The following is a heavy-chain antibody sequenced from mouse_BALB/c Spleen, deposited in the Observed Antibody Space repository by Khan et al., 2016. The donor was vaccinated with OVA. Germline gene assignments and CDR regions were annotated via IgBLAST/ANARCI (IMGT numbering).Heavy chain of an antibody. D-gene: IGHD1-1*01. CDR2: INPHIGET. Sequence: MQLEESGPELVKPGPSVKISCKASGYSFTGYFMNWVMQSHGKSLEWIGRINPHIGETFYNQKFTGKATLTVDESSSTAHMELRSLASEDSAVYYCARKNGSDFDYWGQGTTLTVSS. J-gene: IGHJ2*01. CDR3: ARKNGSDFDY. CDR1: GYSFTGYF. V-gene: IGHV1-20*02.